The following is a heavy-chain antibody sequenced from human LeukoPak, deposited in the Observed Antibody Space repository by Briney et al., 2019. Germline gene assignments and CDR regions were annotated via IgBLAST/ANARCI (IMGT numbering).Heavy chain of an antibody. CDR2: ISWNSGSI. Sequence: GRSLRLSCAASGFTFDDYAMHWVRQAPGKGLEWVSGISWNSGSIGYADSVKGRFTISRGNAKNSLYLQMNSLRAEDMALYYCAKGSRDGYTRSAFDIWGQGTMVTVSS. V-gene: IGHV3-9*03. J-gene: IGHJ3*02. D-gene: IGHD5-24*01. CDR3: AKGSRDGYTRSAFDI. CDR1: GFTFDDYA.